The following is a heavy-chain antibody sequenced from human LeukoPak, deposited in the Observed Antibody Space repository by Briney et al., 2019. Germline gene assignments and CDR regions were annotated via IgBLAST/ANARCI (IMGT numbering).Heavy chain of an antibody. V-gene: IGHV4-4*02. CDR2: IYHSGST. Sequence: SETLSLTCTVSGGSISSSNWWSWVRQPPGKGLEWIGEIYHSGSTNYNPSLKSRVTISVDKSKNQFSLKLSSVTAADTAVYYCARYESAYDSSGYYRYWGQGTLVTVSS. CDR1: GGSISSSNW. D-gene: IGHD3-22*01. J-gene: IGHJ4*02. CDR3: ARYESAYDSSGYYRY.